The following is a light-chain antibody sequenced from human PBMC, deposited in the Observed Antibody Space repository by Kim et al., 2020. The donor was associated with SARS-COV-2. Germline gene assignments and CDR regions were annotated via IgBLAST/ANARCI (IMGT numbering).Light chain of an antibody. CDR3: QAWDSSTVV. CDR1: KLGDKY. CDR2: QDS. Sequence: VYPGQTASITCSGDKLGDKYAAWYQQKPGQSPVLVIYQDSKRPSGIPERFSGSNSGNTATLTISGTQAMDEADYYCQAWDSSTVVFGGGTQLTVL. J-gene: IGLJ2*01. V-gene: IGLV3-1*01.